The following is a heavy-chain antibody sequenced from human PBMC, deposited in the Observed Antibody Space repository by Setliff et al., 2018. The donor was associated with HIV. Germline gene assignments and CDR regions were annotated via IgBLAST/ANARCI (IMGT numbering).Heavy chain of an antibody. CDR2: IHYTGSH. Sequence: PSETLSLTCIVSGASISSGGHYWSWIRQQPGKGLEWIGYIHYTGSHFYNPSLMSRVTISVDTSKNQFSLKLSSVTAADTAVYYCNIYYYYYMDVWGKGTTVTVSS. J-gene: IGHJ6*03. CDR3: NIYYYYYMDV. CDR1: GASISSGGHY. V-gene: IGHV4-31*02.